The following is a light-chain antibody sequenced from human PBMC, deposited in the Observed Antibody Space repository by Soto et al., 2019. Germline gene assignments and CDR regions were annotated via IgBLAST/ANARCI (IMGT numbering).Light chain of an antibody. V-gene: IGKV1-5*01. CDR2: DAS. J-gene: IGKJ1*01. Sequence: DIQMTQSPSTLSASVGDRVTITCRASQSISIWLAWYQQKPGKAPKLLIYDASRLESGVPSRFSGSGSGTEFALTISSLQPDVFAYYYCQQYNSYSWTFGQGTKVDIK. CDR3: QQYNSYSWT. CDR1: QSISIW.